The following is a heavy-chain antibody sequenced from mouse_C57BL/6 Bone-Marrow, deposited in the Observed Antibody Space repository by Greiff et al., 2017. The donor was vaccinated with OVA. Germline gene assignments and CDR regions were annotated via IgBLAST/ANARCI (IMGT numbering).Heavy chain of an antibody. CDR2: ISSGSSTI. D-gene: IGHD2-12*01. CDR1: GFTFSDYG. V-gene: IGHV5-17*01. CDR3: ARREDSHLDY. Sequence: EVQLVESGGGLVKPGGSLKLSCAASGFTFSDYGMHWVRQAPEKGLEWVAYISSGSSTIYYADTVKGRFTISSVNAKNTLFLQMTSLRSEDTAMYYCARREDSHLDYWGQGTTLTVSS. J-gene: IGHJ2*01.